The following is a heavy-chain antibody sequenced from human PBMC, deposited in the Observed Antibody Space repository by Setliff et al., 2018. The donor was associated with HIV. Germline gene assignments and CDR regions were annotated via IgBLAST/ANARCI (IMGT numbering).Heavy chain of an antibody. V-gene: IGHV3-30*04. J-gene: IGHJ4*02. D-gene: IGHD6-13*01. CDR3: ARSREAGFDY. Sequence: LRLSCAASGFTFSRYGMHWVRQAPGKGLEWVAFISYDGSKKYDADFVKGRFTISRDNAKNSLYLQMNSLRAEDTAVYYCARSREAGFDYWGQGTLVTVSS. CDR1: GFTFSRYG. CDR2: ISYDGSKK.